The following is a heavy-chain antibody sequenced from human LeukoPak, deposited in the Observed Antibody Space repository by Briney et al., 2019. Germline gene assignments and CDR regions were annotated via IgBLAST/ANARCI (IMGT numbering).Heavy chain of an antibody. D-gene: IGHD3-22*01. CDR2: INSDGSGT. CDR3: TRDAQTCHSSGCWKPSDF. CDR1: GFDFRIYW. Sequence: GRSLTLSCAASGFDFRIYWMHWVRQAPGKGLVWVSRINSDGSGTYADSVKGRFTISRDNANNMLYLQMNSLRADDTAVYYCTRDAQTCHSSGCWKPSDFWGQGALVTVSS. J-gene: IGHJ4*02. V-gene: IGHV3-74*01.